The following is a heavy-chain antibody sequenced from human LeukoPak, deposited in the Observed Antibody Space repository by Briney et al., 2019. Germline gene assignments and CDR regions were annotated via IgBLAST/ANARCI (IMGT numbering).Heavy chain of an antibody. J-gene: IGHJ3*02. V-gene: IGHV3-30*02. CDR2: IRSDGTKK. CDR1: GFPFRSYG. CDR3: ASLYDSTQFRGGRGVHAFDI. Sequence: PGGSLRLSCVASGFPFRSYGMHWVRQAPGKGLEWVAFIRSDGTKKYLVESVKGRFTISRDDSKNTLYLQMNSLRREDTAVYYCASLYDSTQFRGGRGVHAFDIWGQGTMVTVSS. D-gene: IGHD3-22*01.